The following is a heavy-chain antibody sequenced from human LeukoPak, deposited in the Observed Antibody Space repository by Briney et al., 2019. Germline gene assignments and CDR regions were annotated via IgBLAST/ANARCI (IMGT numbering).Heavy chain of an antibody. CDR1: GFTFSSYG. Sequence: GGSLRLSCAASGFTFSSYGMHWLRQAPGKGLELVAFIRYDGSNKYYADSVKGRFTISRDNSKNTLYLQMNSLRAEDAAVYYCAKDSDILTGYYNPFDYWGQGTLVTVSS. J-gene: IGHJ4*02. CDR3: AKDSDILTGYYNPFDY. CDR2: IRYDGSNK. D-gene: IGHD3-9*01. V-gene: IGHV3-30*02.